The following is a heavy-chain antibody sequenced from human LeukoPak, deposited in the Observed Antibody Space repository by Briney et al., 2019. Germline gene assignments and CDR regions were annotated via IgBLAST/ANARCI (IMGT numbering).Heavy chain of an antibody. CDR3: AKPKYSSGWYGGVDY. Sequence: PGGSLRLSCAASGFTFDDYAMSWVRQAPGKGLEWVSGISDSGGSTYYTDSVKGRFTISRDNSKNTLYLQMKSLRAEDTAVYYCAKPKYSSGWYGGVDYWGQGTLVTVSS. CDR2: ISDSGGST. V-gene: IGHV3-23*01. D-gene: IGHD6-19*01. CDR1: GFTFDDYA. J-gene: IGHJ4*02.